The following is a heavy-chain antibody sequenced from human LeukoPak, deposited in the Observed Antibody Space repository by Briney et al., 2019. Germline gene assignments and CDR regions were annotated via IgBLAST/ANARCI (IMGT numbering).Heavy chain of an antibody. J-gene: IGHJ4*02. CDR2: TYYRSQWYN. V-gene: IGHV6-1*01. CDR1: GDSVSSNSAA. D-gene: IGHD1/OR15-1a*01. Sequence: SQTLSLTCAISGDSVSSNSAACDSSRQSPSRGLGWLGRTYYRSQWYNDYAGSVRSQITINPNTSKNQFSLQLHSVTPDDTAVYYCTRGEHGMTVALFDTWGQGTLVTVSS. CDR3: TRGEHGMTVALFDT.